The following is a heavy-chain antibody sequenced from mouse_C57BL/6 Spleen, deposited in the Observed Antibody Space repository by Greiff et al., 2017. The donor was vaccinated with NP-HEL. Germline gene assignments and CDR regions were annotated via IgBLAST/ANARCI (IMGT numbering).Heavy chain of an antibody. Sequence: EVQLQQSVAELVRPGASVKLSCTASGFNIKNTYMHWVKQRPEQGLEWSGRIDPANGNTKYAPKFQGKATITADTSSNTAYLQLSSLTSEDTAIYYSASDYYGSNPHPYWGQGTLVTVSA. V-gene: IGHV14-3*01. D-gene: IGHD1-1*01. CDR3: ASDYYGSNPHPY. J-gene: IGHJ3*01. CDR2: IDPANGNT. CDR1: GFNIKNTY.